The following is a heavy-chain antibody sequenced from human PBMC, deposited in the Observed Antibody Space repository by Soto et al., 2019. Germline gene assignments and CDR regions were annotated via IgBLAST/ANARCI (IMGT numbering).Heavy chain of an antibody. V-gene: IGHV2-5*02. D-gene: IGHD3-10*02. CDR3: AHMFGTVSHLGY. CDR1: GFSLTTSRVG. Sequence: QITLKESGPPLVKPTQTLTLTCTFSGFSLTTSRVGVGWIRQPPGKALEWLALIYWDDDKRYSPSLRSRLTITKDTSQTPVVRTLTNMDPVDTATYYCAHMFGTVSHLGYWGQGTLVTVSS. J-gene: IGHJ4*02. CDR2: IYWDDDK.